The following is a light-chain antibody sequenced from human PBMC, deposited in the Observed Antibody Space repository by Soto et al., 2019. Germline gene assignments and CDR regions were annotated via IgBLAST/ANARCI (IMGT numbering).Light chain of an antibody. Sequence: QSVLTQPASVSGSPGQSITISCTGTSSDVGGYSYVSWYQQLPGKAPKLMIYDVSDRPSGVSNRFSGSKSGNTASLTISGLQAEDEADYYCQSYDTNMNGYVFGTGTKVTVL. CDR1: SSDVGGYSY. J-gene: IGLJ1*01. CDR3: QSYDTNMNGYV. V-gene: IGLV2-14*01. CDR2: DVS.